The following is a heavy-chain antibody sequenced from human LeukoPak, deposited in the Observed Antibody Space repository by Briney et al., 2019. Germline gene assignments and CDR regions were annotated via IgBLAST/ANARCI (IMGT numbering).Heavy chain of an antibody. V-gene: IGHV1-2*02. J-gene: IGHJ4*02. D-gene: IGHD3-3*01. CDR3: ATGTEVTRYYYFNY. CDR2: INPNSGGA. Sequence: ASVKVSCKASAYTFIAYYFHWVRQAPGQGLEWMGWINPNSGGANYAQKFQGRVTMTRDTSISTAFLELSSLRFDDTAVYYCATGTEVTRYYYFNYWGQGTLVTVSS. CDR1: AYTFIAYY.